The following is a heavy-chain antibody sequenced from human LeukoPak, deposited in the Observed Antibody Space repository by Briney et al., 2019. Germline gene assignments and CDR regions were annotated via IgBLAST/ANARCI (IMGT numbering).Heavy chain of an antibody. CDR2: ISASGSNT. D-gene: IGHD4/OR15-4a*01. J-gene: IGHJ4*02. CDR1: GFTFSSYA. V-gene: IGHV3-23*01. CDR3: ARRAGAYSHPYDY. Sequence: GGSLRLSCAASGFTFSSYAMTWVRQAPGKGLEWVSAISASGSNTYYADSVKGRFTISRDNSKNTLYLQMNSLRAEDTAVCYCARRAGAYSHPYDYWGQGTLVTVSS.